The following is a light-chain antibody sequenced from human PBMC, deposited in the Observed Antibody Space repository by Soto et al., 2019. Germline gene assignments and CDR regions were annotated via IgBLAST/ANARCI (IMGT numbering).Light chain of an antibody. CDR2: EVI. J-gene: IGLJ3*02. CDR1: SSDIGSCKY. V-gene: IGLV2-8*01. Sequence: QSALTQPPSASGSPGQSVTIFCTGTSSDIGSCKYVSWYQQHPGKAPKLIIYEVIKRPSGVPDRFSGSKSGNTASLTVSGLQADDEADYYYSSYADSNNGAVVFGGGTKLTVL. CDR3: SSYADSNNGAVV.